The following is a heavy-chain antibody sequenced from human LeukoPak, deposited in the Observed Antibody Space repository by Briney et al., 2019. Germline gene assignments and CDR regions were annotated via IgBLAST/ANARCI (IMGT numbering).Heavy chain of an antibody. CDR1: GYTFTSYA. Sequence: ASVTVSFTTSGYTFTSYAMNWVRQAPGQGLEWMGWINANTGNPTYAQGFTGRFVFSLDASVSTAYLQISSLKAEDTAVYYCARVRSTYYSDYWGQGTLVAVSS. V-gene: IGHV7-4-1*02. D-gene: IGHD2/OR15-2a*01. CDR2: INANTGNP. CDR3: ARVRSTYYSDY. J-gene: IGHJ4*02.